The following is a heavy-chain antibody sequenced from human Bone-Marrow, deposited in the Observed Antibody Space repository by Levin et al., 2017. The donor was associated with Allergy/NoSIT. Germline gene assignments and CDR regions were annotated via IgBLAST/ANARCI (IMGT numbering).Heavy chain of an antibody. CDR2: IKSKTDGGTT. D-gene: IGHD3-10*01. V-gene: IGHV3-15*01. CDR3: TTDCRGSGSPYYYYYGMDV. CDR1: GFTFSNAW. J-gene: IGHJ6*02. Sequence: GGSLRLSCAASGFTFSNAWMSWVRQAPGKGLEWVGRIKSKTDGGTTDYAAPVKGRFTISRDDSKNTLYLQMNSLKTEDTAVYYCTTDCRGSGSPYYYYYGMDVWGQGTTVTVSS.